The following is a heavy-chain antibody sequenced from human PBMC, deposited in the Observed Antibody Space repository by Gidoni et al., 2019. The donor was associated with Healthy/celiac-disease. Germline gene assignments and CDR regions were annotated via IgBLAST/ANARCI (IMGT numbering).Heavy chain of an antibody. D-gene: IGHD2-2*01. CDR3: ARVAVPAWVFDY. CDR1: GFTFSSYS. Sequence: EVQLVESGGGLVKPGGSLRLSCAASGFTFSSYSMNWVRQAPGKGLEWVSSISSSSSYIYYADSVKGRFTISRDNAKNSLYLQMNSLRAEDTAVYYCARVAVPAWVFDYWGQGTLVTVSS. V-gene: IGHV3-21*01. CDR2: ISSSSSYI. J-gene: IGHJ4*02.